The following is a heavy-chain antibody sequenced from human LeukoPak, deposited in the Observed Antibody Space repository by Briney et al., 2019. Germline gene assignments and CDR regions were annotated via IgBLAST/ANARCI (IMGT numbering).Heavy chain of an antibody. J-gene: IGHJ5*02. V-gene: IGHV1-69*02. CDR1: GGTFSSYT. Sequence: ASVKVSCKASGGTFSSYTISWVRQAPGQELEWMGRIIPILGIANYAQKFQGRVTITADKSTSTAYMELSSLRSEDTAVYYCARNPSGTAMVTSWGQGTLVTVSS. D-gene: IGHD5-18*01. CDR2: IIPILGIA. CDR3: ARNPSGTAMVTS.